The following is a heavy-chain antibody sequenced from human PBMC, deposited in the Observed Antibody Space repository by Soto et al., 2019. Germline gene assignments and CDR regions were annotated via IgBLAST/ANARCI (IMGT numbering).Heavy chain of an antibody. CDR3: ARVNVGFLEWSAGYFDY. D-gene: IGHD3-3*01. CDR2: ISSSSSYI. CDR1: GFTFSSYS. Sequence: GGSLRLSCAASGFTFSSYSMNWVRQAPGKGLEWVSSISSSSSYIYYADSVKGRFTISRDNAKNSLYLQMNSLRAEDTAVYYCARVNVGFLEWSAGYFDYWGQGTLVTVSS. J-gene: IGHJ4*02. V-gene: IGHV3-21*01.